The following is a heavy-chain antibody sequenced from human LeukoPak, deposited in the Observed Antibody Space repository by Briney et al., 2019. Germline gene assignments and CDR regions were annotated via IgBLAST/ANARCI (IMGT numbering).Heavy chain of an antibody. V-gene: IGHV3-53*01. CDR3: ARDWCSGGSCYVAYGMDV. D-gene: IGHD2-15*01. J-gene: IGHJ6*02. CDR1: GFSVSSTS. Sequence: PGGSLRLSCAASGFSVSSTSMTWVRQAPGKGLDWVSVIFSGGSTYYADSVKGRFIFSRDNAKNSLSLQMNSLRAEDTAVYYCARDWCSGGSCYVAYGMDVWGQGTTVTVSS. CDR2: IFSGGST.